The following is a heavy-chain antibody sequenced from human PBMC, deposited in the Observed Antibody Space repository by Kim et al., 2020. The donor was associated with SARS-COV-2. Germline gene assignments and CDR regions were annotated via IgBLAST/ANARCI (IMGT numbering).Heavy chain of an antibody. CDR3: AKDGVGESGY. Sequence: GGSLRLSCAASGFTFGDYAMHWVRQAPGKGLEWVSGISWHSGSIGYADSVKGRFTISRDNAKNSLYLQMNSLRAEDTALYYCAKDGVGESGYWGQGTLVTVSS. J-gene: IGHJ4*02. V-gene: IGHV3-9*01. D-gene: IGHD1-26*01. CDR1: GFTFGDYA. CDR2: ISWHSGSI.